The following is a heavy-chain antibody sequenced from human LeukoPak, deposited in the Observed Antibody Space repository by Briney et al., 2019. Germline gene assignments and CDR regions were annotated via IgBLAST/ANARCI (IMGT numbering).Heavy chain of an antibody. V-gene: IGHV1-69*13. Sequence: GASVKVSCKASGGTFSSYAISWVRQAPGRGLEWMGGIIPIFGTANYAQKFQGRVTITADESTSTAYMELSSLRSEDTAVYYCARRTFGGVFDYWGQGTLVTVSS. CDR1: GGTFSSYA. CDR3: ARRTFGGVFDY. J-gene: IGHJ4*02. CDR2: IIPIFGTA. D-gene: IGHD3-16*01.